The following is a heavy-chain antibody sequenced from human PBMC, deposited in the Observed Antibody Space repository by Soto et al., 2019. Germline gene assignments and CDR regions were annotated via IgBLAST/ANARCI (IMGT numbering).Heavy chain of an antibody. CDR2: IIDSGGST. D-gene: IGHD3-3*01. Sequence: GGSLRLSCAASGLTFSSCAMGWVRQAPGKGLEWVSDIIDSGGSTYYADSVKGRFTISRDNSKNTLYLQMNSLRAEDTAVYYCAKSPGGYYSFDIWGQGTMVTVSS. CDR3: AKSPGGYYSFDI. CDR1: GLTFSSCA. V-gene: IGHV3-23*01. J-gene: IGHJ3*02.